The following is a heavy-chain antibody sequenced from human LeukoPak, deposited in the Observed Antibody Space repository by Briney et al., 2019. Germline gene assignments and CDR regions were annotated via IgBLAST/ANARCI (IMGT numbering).Heavy chain of an antibody. CDR3: AKDLAARPRYYFDY. V-gene: IGHV3-23*01. CDR1: GFTFSSYA. D-gene: IGHD6-6*01. CDR2: ISGSGGST. Sequence: GGSLRLSCAASGFTFSSYAMSWVRQAPGKGLEWVSAISGSGGSTYYADSVKGRFTISRDNSKNTLYLQMNSLGAEDTAVYYCAKDLAARPRYYFDYWGQGTLVTVSS. J-gene: IGHJ4*02.